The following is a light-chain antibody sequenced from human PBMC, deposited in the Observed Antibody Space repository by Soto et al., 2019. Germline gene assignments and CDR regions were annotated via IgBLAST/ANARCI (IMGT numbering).Light chain of an antibody. CDR2: TNN. J-gene: IGLJ1*01. Sequence: QSVLTQPPSASGTPGQRVTISCSGSSSNIGSNPVSWYQHLPGTAPKVLIFTNNQRPSGVPDRVSGSKSGTSASLTISGLQADDEGYYYCSSYTSRSTLYVFGTGTKLTVL. CDR1: SSNIGSNP. V-gene: IGLV1-44*01. CDR3: SSYTSRSTLYV.